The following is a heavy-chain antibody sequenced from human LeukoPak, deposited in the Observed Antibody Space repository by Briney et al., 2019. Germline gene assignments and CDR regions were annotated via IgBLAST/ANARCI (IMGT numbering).Heavy chain of an antibody. Sequence: GGSLRLSCAASGFIFSSYSMNWVRQAPGKGLEWVSSISSSSSYIYYADSVKGRFTISRDNAKNSLYLQMNSLRAEDTAVYYCARAPSGSYYFDYWGQGTLVTVSS. CDR1: GFIFSSYS. V-gene: IGHV3-21*01. D-gene: IGHD1-26*01. CDR3: ARAPSGSYYFDY. CDR2: ISSSSSYI. J-gene: IGHJ4*02.